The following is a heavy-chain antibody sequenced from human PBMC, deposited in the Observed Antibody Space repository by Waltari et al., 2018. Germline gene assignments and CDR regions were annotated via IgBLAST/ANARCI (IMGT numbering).Heavy chain of an antibody. V-gene: IGHV3-53*01. CDR1: GFPVSSNY. J-gene: IGHJ5*02. CDR2: IYSGGST. D-gene: IGHD1-26*01. Sequence: EVQLVESGGGLIQPGGSLRLSCAASGFPVSSNYMSWVRQAPGKGLEWVSVIYSGGSTYYADSVKGRFTISRDNSKNTLYLQMNSLRAEDTAVYYCARGGRWELRWFDPWGQGTLVTVSS. CDR3: ARGGRWELRWFDP.